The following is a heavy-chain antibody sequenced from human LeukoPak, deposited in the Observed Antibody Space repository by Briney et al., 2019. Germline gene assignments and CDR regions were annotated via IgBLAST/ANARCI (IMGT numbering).Heavy chain of an antibody. CDR3: ARDGGCSSTSCYTGDFDY. D-gene: IGHD2-2*02. CDR2: ISYDGSNK. V-gene: IGHV3-30-3*01. CDR1: GFTFSSYW. J-gene: IGHJ4*02. Sequence: PGGSLRLSCAASGFTFSSYWMSWVRQAPGKGLEWVAVISYDGSNKYYADSVKGRFTISRDNSKNTLYLQMNSLRAEDTAVYYCARDGGCSSTSCYTGDFDYWGQGTLVTVSS.